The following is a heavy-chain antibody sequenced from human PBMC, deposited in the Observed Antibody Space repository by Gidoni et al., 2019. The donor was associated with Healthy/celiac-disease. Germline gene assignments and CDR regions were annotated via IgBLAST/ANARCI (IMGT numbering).Heavy chain of an antibody. V-gene: IGHV3-21*01. CDR3: ARDQFKGVVVTYYYGMDV. Sequence: EVQLVESGGGLVKPGGSLRLSCAAHGFPFCTYSMNWVRQAQGKGREWVSSISIRSSYIYYADSVKGRFTISRDNAKNSLYLQMNSLRAEDTAVYYCARDQFKGVVVTYYYGMDVWGQGTTVTVSS. D-gene: IGHD2-21*02. CDR2: ISIRSSYI. J-gene: IGHJ6*02. CDR1: GFPFCTYS.